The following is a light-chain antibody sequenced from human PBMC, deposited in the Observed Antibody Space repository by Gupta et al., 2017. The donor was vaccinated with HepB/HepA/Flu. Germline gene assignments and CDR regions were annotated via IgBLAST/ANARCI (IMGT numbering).Light chain of an antibody. J-gene: IGLJ2*01. CDR2: KDS. Sequence: VSTGQTARITCAGDALPKQYASWYQQKPGPAPVLLICKDSERTSGIPVRFSGSSSGTTITLTITGVQAEDEADYYCHSTDSVASYVVFGGGTKPTVL. CDR1: ALPKQY. V-gene: IGLV3-25*03. CDR3: HSTDSVASYVV.